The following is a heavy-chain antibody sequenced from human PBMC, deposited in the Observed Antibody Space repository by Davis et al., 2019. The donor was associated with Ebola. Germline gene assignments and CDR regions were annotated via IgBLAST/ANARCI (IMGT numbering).Heavy chain of an antibody. CDR3: AREGLQGEFDY. Sequence: MPSETLSLTCTVPGGSVRSGSYYWSWIRQPPGKGLEWIGYIYYSGSTNQNPSLKSRVTISVDTSKNQFSLKLSSVTAADTAVYYCAREGLQGEFDYWGQGTLVTVSS. J-gene: IGHJ4*02. CDR1: GGSVRSGSYY. V-gene: IGHV4-61*01. CDR2: IYYSGST. D-gene: IGHD5-24*01.